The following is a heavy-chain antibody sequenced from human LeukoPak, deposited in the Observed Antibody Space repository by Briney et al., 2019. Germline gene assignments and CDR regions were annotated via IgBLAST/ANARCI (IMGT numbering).Heavy chain of an antibody. CDR3: ARDRGSGSIDY. V-gene: IGHV3-7*03. CDR1: GFTFSSYW. J-gene: IGHJ4*02. Sequence: GGPLRLSCAVSGFTFSSYWKSWVRHAPGKGLEWVASRKQYGSEKYCVDSVNGRFTISRDNAKNSLYLQMNSLRAEDTAVYYCARDRGSGSIDYWVQGTLVTVSS. CDR2: RKQYGSEK. D-gene: IGHD3-10*01.